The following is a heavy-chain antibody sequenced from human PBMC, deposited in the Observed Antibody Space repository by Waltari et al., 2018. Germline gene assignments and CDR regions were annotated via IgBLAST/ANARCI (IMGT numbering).Heavy chain of an antibody. CDR3: FLARSYSGSYLDP. CDR2: IIPILGTA. D-gene: IGHD1-26*01. CDR1: GGTFSSYA. V-gene: IGHV1-69*01. Sequence: QVQLVQSGAAVTKPGSSVKVSCKASGGTFSSYAISWVRQAPGQGLEWMGGIIPILGTANYAQKFQGRVTMTADESTSTAYMELSSLRSEDTAVYYCFLARSYSGSYLDPWGQGTLVTVSS. J-gene: IGHJ5*02.